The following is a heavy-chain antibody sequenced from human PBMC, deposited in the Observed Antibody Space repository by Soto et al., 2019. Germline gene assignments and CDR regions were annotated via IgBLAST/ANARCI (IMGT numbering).Heavy chain of an antibody. CDR1: GFTFSSYW. J-gene: IGHJ5*02. CDR2: INSDGSST. CDR3: ARAGGYCSGGSFYDGWFDP. V-gene: IGHV3-74*01. D-gene: IGHD2-15*01. Sequence: EVQLVESGGGLVQPGGSLRLSCAASGFTFSSYWMHWVRQAPGKGLVWVSRINSDGSSTSYADSVKGRFTISRDNAQNTLYLQMNSLRAEDTAVYYSARAGGYCSGGSFYDGWFDPWGQVTLVTVTS.